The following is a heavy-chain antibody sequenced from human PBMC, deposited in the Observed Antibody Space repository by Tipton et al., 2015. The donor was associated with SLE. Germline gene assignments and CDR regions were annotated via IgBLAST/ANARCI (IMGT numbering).Heavy chain of an antibody. Sequence: QLVQSGPEVKKPGASVKVSCKASGYTFTSYYMHWVRQAPGQGLEWMGIINPSGGSTSYAQKFQGRVTMTRDTSTSTVYMELSSLRSEDPAVYYCSRGRITGTTPLGWYFDLWGRGTLVTVSS. CDR1: GYTFTSYY. J-gene: IGHJ2*01. D-gene: IGHD1-7*01. CDR3: SRGRITGTTPLGWYFDL. CDR2: INPSGGST. V-gene: IGHV1-46*01.